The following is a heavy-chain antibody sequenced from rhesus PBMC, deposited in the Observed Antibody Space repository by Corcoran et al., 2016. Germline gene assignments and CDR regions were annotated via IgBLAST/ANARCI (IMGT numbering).Heavy chain of an antibody. D-gene: IGHD4-23*01. J-gene: IGHJ6*01. V-gene: IGHV4-127*01. CDR2: IYGSSGST. Sequence: QVQLQESGPGVVKPSETLSLTCAVSVYSTRSGSDWIWVPQSPGNGLEWIGYIYGSSGSTSYNPSLKNRVTISKDTSKNQFSLKLSSVTAADTAVYYCAIAYSNYLLYGLDSWGQGVVVTVSS. CDR1: VYSTRSGSD. CDR3: AIAYSNYLLYGLDS.